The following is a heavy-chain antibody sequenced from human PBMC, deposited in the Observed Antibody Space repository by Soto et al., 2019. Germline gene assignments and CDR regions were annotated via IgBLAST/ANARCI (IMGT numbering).Heavy chain of an antibody. CDR3: ARGGYSSGWYSASGFDY. J-gene: IGHJ4*02. D-gene: IGHD6-19*01. CDR2: IYHSGST. CDR1: GGSISSSNW. V-gene: IGHV4-4*02. Sequence: QVQLQESGPGLVKPSGTLSLTCAVSGGSISSSNWWCWVRQTPGQGLEWIGEIYHSGSTNFNPSLKSRVTISADKSKTQFSLKLSSVTAADTAVYYCARGGYSSGWYSASGFDYGGQGTQATVSP.